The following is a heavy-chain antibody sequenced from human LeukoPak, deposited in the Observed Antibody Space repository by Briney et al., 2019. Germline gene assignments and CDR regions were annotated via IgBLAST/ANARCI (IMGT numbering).Heavy chain of an antibody. CDR1: GYTFTSYD. D-gene: IGHD3-16*02. J-gene: IGHJ4*02. Sequence: ASVKVSCKAPGYTFTSYDINWVRQATGQGLEWMGWVNPNSGNTGCAQKFQGRVTMTRDTSINTAYMELSSLTSEDTAVYYCARGVSFGGVIAYYFDSWGQGTLVTVSS. V-gene: IGHV1-8*01. CDR2: VNPNSGNT. CDR3: ARGVSFGGVIAYYFDS.